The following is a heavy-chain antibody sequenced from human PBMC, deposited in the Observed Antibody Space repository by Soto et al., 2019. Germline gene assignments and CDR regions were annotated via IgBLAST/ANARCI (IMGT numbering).Heavy chain of an antibody. Sequence: SVKVSCKASGGTFSSYTIIWVRQAPGQGLEWMGRIIPILGIANNAQKFQGRVTITADKSTSTAYMELSSLRSEDTAVYYCAMEYCSSTSCYRDYWGQGTLVTVSS. V-gene: IGHV1-69*02. CDR3: AMEYCSSTSCYRDY. J-gene: IGHJ4*02. CDR2: IIPILGIA. D-gene: IGHD2-2*02. CDR1: GGTFSSYT.